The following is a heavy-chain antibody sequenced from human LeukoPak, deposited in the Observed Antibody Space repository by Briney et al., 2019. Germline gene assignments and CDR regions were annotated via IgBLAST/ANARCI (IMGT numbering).Heavy chain of an antibody. CDR1: GGSISSYY. D-gene: IGHD3-22*01. J-gene: IGHJ4*02. CDR2: IYYSGST. CDR3: ARDIIRSSGLFDY. Sequence: SETLSLTCTVSGGSISSYYWSWIRQPPGKGLEWIGYIYYSGSTNYNPSLKSRVTISADMSKNQFSLKLSSATAADTAVYYCARDIIRSSGLFDYWGQGTLVTVSS. V-gene: IGHV4-59*01.